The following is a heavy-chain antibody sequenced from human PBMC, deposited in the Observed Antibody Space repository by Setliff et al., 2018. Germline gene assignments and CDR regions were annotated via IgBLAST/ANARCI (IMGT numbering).Heavy chain of an antibody. V-gene: IGHV1-69*05. J-gene: IGHJ4*02. CDR1: GDTFSTFA. CDR2: IIPIFGTA. Sequence: ASVKVSCKASGDTFSTFAINWVRQAPGQGLEWMGGIIPIFGTANFAQKFKGRVTITTDESTSTAYMELSSLRSEDTAVYYCARGPVDFVVVPAAAKFDYWGQGTLVTVSS. D-gene: IGHD2-2*01. CDR3: ARGPVDFVVVPAAAKFDY.